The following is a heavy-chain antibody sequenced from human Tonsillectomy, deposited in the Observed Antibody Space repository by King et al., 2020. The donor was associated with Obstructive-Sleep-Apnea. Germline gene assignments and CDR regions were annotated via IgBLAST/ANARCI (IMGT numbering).Heavy chain of an antibody. CDR1: GFTFSNAW. CDR3: TTDLGYCSGGSCYPPDY. V-gene: IGHV3-15*01. D-gene: IGHD2-15*01. J-gene: IGHJ4*02. CDR2: IKSKTDGGTT. Sequence: EVQLVESGGGLVKPGGSLRLSCVASGFTFSNAWMSWVRQAPGKGLEWVGRIKSKTDGGTTDYAAPVKGRFPISREYSKNTLYLQINSLKTEDTALYYCTTDLGYCSGGSCYPPDYWGQGTLVTVSS.